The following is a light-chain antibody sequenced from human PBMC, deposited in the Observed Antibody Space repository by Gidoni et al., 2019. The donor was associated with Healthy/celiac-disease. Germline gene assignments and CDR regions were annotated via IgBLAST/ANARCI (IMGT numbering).Light chain of an antibody. CDR1: QGVSSAY. Sequence: EIVLTQSPGTLSLSPGERATLSCRASQGVSSAYFAWYQQKPGQAPRLLIFGASSRATGIPDRFSGSGSGTDFSLTISRLEPEDFAVYYCQQYGRSPWTFGHGTKVEIK. V-gene: IGKV3-20*01. J-gene: IGKJ1*01. CDR2: GAS. CDR3: QQYGRSPWT.